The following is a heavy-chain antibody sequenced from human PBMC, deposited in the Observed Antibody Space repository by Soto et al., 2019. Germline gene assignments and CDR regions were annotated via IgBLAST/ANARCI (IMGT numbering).Heavy chain of an antibody. CDR3: ARDLTEHYYDSSGYYYVLGY. J-gene: IGHJ4*02. CDR1: GFTFSSYS. D-gene: IGHD3-22*01. Sequence: EVQLVESGGGLVQTGGSLRLSCAASGFTFSSYSMNWVRQAPGKGLEWVSYISSSSSTIYYADSVKGRFTISRDNAKNSLYLQMNSLRDEDTAVYYCARDLTEHYYDSSGYYYVLGYWGQGTLVTVSS. CDR2: ISSSSSTI. V-gene: IGHV3-48*02.